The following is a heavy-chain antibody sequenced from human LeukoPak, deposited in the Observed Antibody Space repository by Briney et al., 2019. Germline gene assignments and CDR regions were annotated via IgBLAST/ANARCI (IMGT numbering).Heavy chain of an antibody. J-gene: IGHJ4*02. Sequence: GGSLRLSCAASGFTFSSYAMSWVRQAPGKGLEWVSAISGSGGSTYYADSVKGWFTISRDNSKNTLYLQMNSLRAEDTAVYYCARDISGAPGGYWGQGTLVTVSS. CDR1: GFTFSSYA. CDR3: ARDISGAPGGY. CDR2: ISGSGGST. D-gene: IGHD3-10*01. V-gene: IGHV3-23*01.